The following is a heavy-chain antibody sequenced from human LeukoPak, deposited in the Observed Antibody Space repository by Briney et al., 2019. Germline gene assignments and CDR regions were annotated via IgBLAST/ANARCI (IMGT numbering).Heavy chain of an antibody. CDR3: ARGRIWGTMVRGVIITPFDY. D-gene: IGHD3-10*01. V-gene: IGHV4-34*01. CDR2: INHSGST. J-gene: IGHJ4*02. CDR1: GGSFSGYY. Sequence: SETLSLTCAVHGGSFSGYYWSWIRQPPGKGLEWIGEINHSGSTNYNPSLKSRVTISVDTSKNQFSLKLSSVTAADTAVYYCARGRIWGTMVRGVIITPFDYWGQGTLVTVSS.